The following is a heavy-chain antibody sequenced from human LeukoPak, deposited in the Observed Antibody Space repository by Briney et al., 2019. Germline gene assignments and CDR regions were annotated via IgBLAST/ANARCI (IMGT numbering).Heavy chain of an antibody. J-gene: IGHJ4*02. D-gene: IGHD1-26*01. CDR2: ISGSGGSI. CDR1: GFTFSDYA. V-gene: IGHV3-23*01. CDR3: AKDPIFSGSYGVFDY. Sequence: GGSLRLSCTASGFTFSDYAMSWVRQAPGKGLEWVSGISGSGGSIRYADSVKGRFIISRDNSKNTLYLQMNSLRAEDTAVYYCAKDPIFSGSYGVFDYWGLGTLVTVSS.